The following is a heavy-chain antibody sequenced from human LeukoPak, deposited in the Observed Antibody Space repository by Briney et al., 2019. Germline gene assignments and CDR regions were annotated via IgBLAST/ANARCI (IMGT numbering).Heavy chain of an antibody. Sequence: PSETLSLTCAVYGGSFSDYYWSWIRQPPGKGLEGIGEINHSGSTNYNPSLKSRLTISVDTSKKQFSLKLSSVTAAHTAVFYCARKVGATTYPDWFDPWGQGTLVTVSS. CDR3: ARKVGATTYPDWFDP. V-gene: IGHV4-34*01. CDR1: GGSFSDYY. D-gene: IGHD1-26*01. CDR2: INHSGST. J-gene: IGHJ5*02.